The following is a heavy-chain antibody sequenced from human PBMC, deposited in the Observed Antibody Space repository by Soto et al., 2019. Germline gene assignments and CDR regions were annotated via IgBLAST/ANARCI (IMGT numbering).Heavy chain of an antibody. Sequence: ASVKVSCKASGYTFTSYGISWVRQAPGQGLEWMGWISAYNGNTNYAQKLQGRVTMTTDTSTSTAYMELRSLRSDDTAVYYCARTHYPIVATIMSPYYGMDVWGQGTTVTVSS. V-gene: IGHV1-18*01. CDR2: ISAYNGNT. D-gene: IGHD5-12*01. J-gene: IGHJ6*02. CDR1: GYTFTSYG. CDR3: ARTHYPIVATIMSPYYGMDV.